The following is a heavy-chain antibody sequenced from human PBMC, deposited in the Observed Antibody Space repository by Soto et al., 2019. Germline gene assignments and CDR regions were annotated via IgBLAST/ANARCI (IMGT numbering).Heavy chain of an antibody. J-gene: IGHJ6*02. CDR3: ALSVFGRAAHKRTDYYYGMDV. D-gene: IGHD6-13*01. CDR1: GYTFTSYG. V-gene: IGHV1-18*01. CDR2: ISAYNGNT. Sequence: ASVKVSCMASGYTFTSYGISWVRQAPGQGLKWMGWISAYNGNTNYAQKLQGRVTINPDTSKNQFSLQLNSVTPEDTAVYYCALSVFGRAAHKRTDYYYGMDVWGQGTTVTVPS.